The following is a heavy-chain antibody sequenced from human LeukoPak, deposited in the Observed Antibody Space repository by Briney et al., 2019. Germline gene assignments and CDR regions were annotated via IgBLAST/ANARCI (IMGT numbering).Heavy chain of an antibody. CDR3: AKRLYYGSGPLDI. D-gene: IGHD3-10*01. Sequence: SGGSLRLSCAASGFSFSNYDMTWVRQAPGKGLDWVSTLSDSGGSTYYADSVKGRFTISRDNSKNTLYLQMSSLRAEDTAIYRCAKRLYYGSGPLDIWGQGTMVTVSS. V-gene: IGHV3-23*01. J-gene: IGHJ3*02. CDR2: LSDSGGST. CDR1: GFSFSNYD.